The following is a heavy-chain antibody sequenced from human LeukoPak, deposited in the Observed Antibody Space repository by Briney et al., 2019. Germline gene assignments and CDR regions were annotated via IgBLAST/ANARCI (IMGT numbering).Heavy chain of an antibody. CDR3: ASLAVAGLSEGY. Sequence: PSETLSLTCTVSGGSISSDSYYWVWIRQPPGKGLEWIASIYYSGSTYYNPSLKSRVTISVDTSRNQFSLKLSSVTAADTAVYYCASLAVAGLSEGYWGQGTLVTVSS. V-gene: IGHV4-39*01. J-gene: IGHJ4*02. CDR2: IYYSGST. CDR1: GGSISSDSYY. D-gene: IGHD6-19*01.